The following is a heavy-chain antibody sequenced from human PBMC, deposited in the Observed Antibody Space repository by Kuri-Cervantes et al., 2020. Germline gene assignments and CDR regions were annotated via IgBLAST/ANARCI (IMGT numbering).Heavy chain of an antibody. D-gene: IGHD6-13*01. CDR2: ISSSSSYI. Sequence: GGPLRLSCAASGFTFSSYSMNWVRQAPGKGLEWVSSISSSSSYIYYADSVKGRFTISRDNAKNSLYLQMNSLRAEDTAVYYCARDFEIAAAGPLLYWGQGTLVTVSS. V-gene: IGHV3-21*01. CDR3: ARDFEIAAAGPLLY. J-gene: IGHJ4*02. CDR1: GFTFSSYS.